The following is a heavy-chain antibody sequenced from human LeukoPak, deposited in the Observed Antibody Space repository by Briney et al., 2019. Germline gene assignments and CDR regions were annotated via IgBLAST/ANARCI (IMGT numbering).Heavy chain of an antibody. CDR1: GGSISSYY. Sequence: SEALSLTCTVSGGSISSYYWSWIRQPAGKGLEWIGRIYTSGSTNYNPSLKSRVTMSVDTSKNQFSLKLSSVTAADTAVYYCARLKWEEDAFDIWGQGTMVTVSS. CDR2: IYTSGST. V-gene: IGHV4-4*07. D-gene: IGHD1-26*01. CDR3: ARLKWEEDAFDI. J-gene: IGHJ3*02.